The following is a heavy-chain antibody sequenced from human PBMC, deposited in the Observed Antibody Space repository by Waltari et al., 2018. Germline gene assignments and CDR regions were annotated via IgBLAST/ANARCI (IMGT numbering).Heavy chain of an antibody. CDR1: GGTFSSYA. V-gene: IGHV1-69*13. CDR2: IIPIFGTA. D-gene: IGHD2-21*01. J-gene: IGHJ1*01. CDR3: ARSPGVVVVVIAPFQH. Sequence: QVQLVQSGAEVKKPGSSVKVSCKASGGTFSSYAISWVRQAPGQGLEWMGGIIPIFGTANYSEKYQGRVTITADEATSTAYMDLSSLRSEDTAVYYCARSPGVVVVVIAPFQHWGQGTLVIVSS.